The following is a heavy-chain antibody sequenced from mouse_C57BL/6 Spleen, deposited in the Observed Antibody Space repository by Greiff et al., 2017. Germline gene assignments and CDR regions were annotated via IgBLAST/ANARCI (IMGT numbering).Heavy chain of an antibody. CDR1: GFTFSDYG. CDR3: ARRGIYYDYDGAMDY. J-gene: IGHJ4*01. Sequence: EVHLVESGGGLVQPGGSLKLSCAASGFTFSDYGMAWVRQAPRKGPEWVAFISNLAYSIYYADTVTGRFTISRENAKNTLYLEMSSLRSEDTAMYYCARRGIYYDYDGAMDYWGQGTSVTVSS. V-gene: IGHV5-15*01. CDR2: ISNLAYSI. D-gene: IGHD2-4*01.